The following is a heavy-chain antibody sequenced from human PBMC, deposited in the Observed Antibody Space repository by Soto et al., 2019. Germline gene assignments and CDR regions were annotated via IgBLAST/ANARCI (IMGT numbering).Heavy chain of an antibody. V-gene: IGHV4-39*01. CDR3: ARPYSGSYVIPLEL. Sequence: QLQLQESGPGLVKPSETLSLTCTVSGGSISSSSYYWGWIRQPPGKGLEWIGSIYYSGSTYYNPSLKSRVTISVDTSKNQFSLKLSSVTAADTAVYYCARPYSGSYVIPLELWGQGTMVTVSS. J-gene: IGHJ3*01. CDR1: GGSISSSSYY. D-gene: IGHD1-26*01. CDR2: IYYSGST.